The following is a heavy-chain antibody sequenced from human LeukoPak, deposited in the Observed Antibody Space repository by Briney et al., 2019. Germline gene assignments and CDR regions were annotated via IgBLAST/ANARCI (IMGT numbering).Heavy chain of an antibody. CDR1: GGSISSYY. Sequence: ETLSLTCTVSGGSISSYYWSWVRQAPGKGLEWVSAISGSGGSTYYADSVKGRFTISRDNSKNTLYLQMNSLRAEDTAVYYCAKGRIAARLTAFDYWGQGTLVTVSS. V-gene: IGHV3-23*01. CDR3: AKGRIAARLTAFDY. CDR2: ISGSGGST. J-gene: IGHJ4*02. D-gene: IGHD6-6*01.